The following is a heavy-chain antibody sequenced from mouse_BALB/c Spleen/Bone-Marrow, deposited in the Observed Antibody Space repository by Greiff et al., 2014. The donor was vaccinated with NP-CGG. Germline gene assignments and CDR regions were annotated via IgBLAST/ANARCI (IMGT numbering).Heavy chain of an antibody. Sequence: VNLVESGPGLVAPSQSLSITCTVSGFSLTSYDISWIRQPPGKGLECLGVIWTGGGTNYNSAFMSRLSISKDNSKSQVFLKMNSLQTDDTAIYYCVRHYYGYDFDYWGQGTTLTVSS. CDR1: GFSLTSYD. V-gene: IGHV2-9-2*01. CDR3: VRHYYGYDFDY. J-gene: IGHJ2*01. D-gene: IGHD1-2*01. CDR2: IWTGGGT.